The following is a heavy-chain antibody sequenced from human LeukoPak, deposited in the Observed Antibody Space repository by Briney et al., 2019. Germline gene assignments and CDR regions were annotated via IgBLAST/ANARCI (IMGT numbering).Heavy chain of an antibody. J-gene: IGHJ4*02. V-gene: IGHV4-39*07. Sequence: PSETLSLTCTVSGGSISSSSYYWGWIRQPPGTGLEWIGSIYYSGSTYYNPSLKSRVTISVDTSKNQFSLKLSSVTAADTAVYYCARGLTYYFDYWGQGTLVTVSS. CDR2: IYYSGST. CDR1: GGSISSSSYY. D-gene: IGHD3-9*01. CDR3: ARGLTYYFDY.